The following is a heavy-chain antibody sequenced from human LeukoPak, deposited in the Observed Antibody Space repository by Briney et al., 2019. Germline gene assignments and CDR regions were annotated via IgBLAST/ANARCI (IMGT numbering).Heavy chain of an antibody. J-gene: IGHJ4*02. CDR2: ISSSSSYI. V-gene: IGHV3-21*01. CDR3: ARELQLLWFGEFDY. Sequence: RPGGSLRLSCAASGFTFSSYSMNWVRQAPGKGLEWVSSISSSSSYIYYADSVKGRFTISRDNAKNSLYLQMNSLRAEDTAVYYCARELQLLWFGEFDYWGQGTLATVSS. D-gene: IGHD3-10*01. CDR1: GFTFSSYS.